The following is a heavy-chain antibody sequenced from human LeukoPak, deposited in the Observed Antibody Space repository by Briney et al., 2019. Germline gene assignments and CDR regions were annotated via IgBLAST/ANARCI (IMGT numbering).Heavy chain of an antibody. CDR1: GGSISSYY. D-gene: IGHD4-11*01. CDR2: IYYSGST. V-gene: IGHV4-59*01. Sequence: SETLSLTCTVSGGSISSYYWSWIRQPPGKGLEWIGYIYYSGSTNYNPSLKSRVTISVDTSKNQFSLKLSSVTAADTAVYYCASGQYPFSVNWYFDLWGRGTLVTVSS. J-gene: IGHJ2*01. CDR3: ASGQYPFSVNWYFDL.